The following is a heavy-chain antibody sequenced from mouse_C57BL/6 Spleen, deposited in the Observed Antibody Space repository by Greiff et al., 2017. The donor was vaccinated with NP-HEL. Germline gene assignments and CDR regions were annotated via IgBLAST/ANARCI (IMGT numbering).Heavy chain of an antibody. J-gene: IGHJ2*01. CDR3: ARYDYGSSPFDY. CDR1: GYTFTSYG. D-gene: IGHD1-1*01. CDR2: IYPRSGNT. V-gene: IGHV1-81*01. Sequence: VKLQESGAELARPGASVKLSCKASGYTFTSYGISWVKQRTGLGLEWIGEIYPRSGNTYYNEKFKGKATLTADKSSSTAYMELRSLTSEDSAVYFCARYDYGSSPFDYWGQGTTLTVSS.